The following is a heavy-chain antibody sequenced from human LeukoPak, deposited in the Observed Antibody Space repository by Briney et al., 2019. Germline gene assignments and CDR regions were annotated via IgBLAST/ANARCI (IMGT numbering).Heavy chain of an antibody. CDR3: ARDLGGTYSRAAFDI. CDR2: IWYDGSNQ. CDR1: GFTFSNYG. Sequence: GGSLRLSCAASGFTFSNYGMHWVRQAPGRGLEWVAVIWYDGSNQKYADSVKGRFTISRDNSKNTLYPQMNSLRAEDTAVYYCARDLGGTYSRAAFDIWGQGTMVTVSS. J-gene: IGHJ3*02. D-gene: IGHD1-26*01. V-gene: IGHV3-33*01.